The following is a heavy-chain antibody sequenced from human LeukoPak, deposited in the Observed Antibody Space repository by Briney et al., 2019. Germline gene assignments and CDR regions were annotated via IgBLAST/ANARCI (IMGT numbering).Heavy chain of an antibody. J-gene: IGHJ4*02. D-gene: IGHD6-19*01. CDR2: ISGSGGST. V-gene: IGHV3-23*01. CDR1: GFTFSSYA. CDR3: AEVGSGWYYFDY. Sequence: PGGSLRLSCAASGFTFSSYAMSWVRQAPGKGLEWVSSISGSGGSTYYADSVKGRFTISRDNSKNTLYLQMNSLRAEDTAVYYCAEVGSGWYYFDYWGQGTLVTVSS.